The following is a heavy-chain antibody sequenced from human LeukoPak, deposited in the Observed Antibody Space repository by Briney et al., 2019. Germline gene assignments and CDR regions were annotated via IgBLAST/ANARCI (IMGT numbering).Heavy chain of an antibody. CDR2: TGGSGRSA. CDR1: GFTFSAYA. J-gene: IGHJ5*02. Sequence: HPGGSLRLSCAASGFTFSAYAMHWVRQAPGKGLEWVSVTGGSGRSAYYADSVKGRFTISRDFSKNTIYLQMDSLRGEDTALYYCVKDAPLATAGFDPWGQGTLVTVSS. V-gene: IGHV3-23*01. CDR3: VKDAPLATAGFDP.